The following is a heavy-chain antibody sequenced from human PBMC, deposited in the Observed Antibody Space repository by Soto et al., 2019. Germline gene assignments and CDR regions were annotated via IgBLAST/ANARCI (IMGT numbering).Heavy chain of an antibody. D-gene: IGHD3-3*01. CDR3: ARGYDFWSGYYPLDD. Sequence: ASVKVSCKASGYTFTSYGISWVRQAPGQGLEWMGWISAYNGNTNYAQKLQGRVTMTTDTSTSTAYMELRSLRSDDTAVYYCARGYDFWSGYYPLDDWGQGTLVTVSS. CDR2: ISAYNGNT. CDR1: GYTFTSYG. J-gene: IGHJ4*02. V-gene: IGHV1-18*01.